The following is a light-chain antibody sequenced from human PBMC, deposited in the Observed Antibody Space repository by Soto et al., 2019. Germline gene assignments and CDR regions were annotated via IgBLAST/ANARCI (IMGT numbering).Light chain of an antibody. CDR3: SSYTGNSTLWV. V-gene: IGLV2-14*01. CDR1: SSDFGGYNY. CDR2: EVS. Sequence: QSALTQPASVSGSPGQSITISCAGTSSDFGGYNYVSWYQQHPGKAPKLMIYEVSNRPSGVSNRFSGFKSGNTASLTISGLQAEDEADYYCSSYTGNSTLWVFGGGTNLTVL. J-gene: IGLJ3*02.